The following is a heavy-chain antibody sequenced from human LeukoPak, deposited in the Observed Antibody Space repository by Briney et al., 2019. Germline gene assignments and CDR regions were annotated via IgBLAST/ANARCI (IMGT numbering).Heavy chain of an antibody. CDR3: ATGGSYDAIRFFDY. J-gene: IGHJ4*02. CDR2: FDPEDGET. Sequence: ASVKVSCKVSGYTLTELSMHWVRQAPGKGLEWMGGFDPEDGETIYAQKFQGRVTMTEDTSTDTAYMELSSLRSEDTAVYYCATGGSYDAIRFFDYWGQGTLVTVSS. CDR1: GYTLTELS. V-gene: IGHV1-24*01. D-gene: IGHD1-26*01.